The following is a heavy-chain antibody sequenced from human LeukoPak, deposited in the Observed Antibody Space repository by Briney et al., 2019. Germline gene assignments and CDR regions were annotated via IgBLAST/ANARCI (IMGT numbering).Heavy chain of an antibody. D-gene: IGHD3-16*02. Sequence: GRSLRLSCAASGFTFSTYGMHWVRQAPGKGLEWVSSISSSSSYIYYADSVKGRFTISRDNAKDSLYLQMNSLRAEDTAVYYCARDNHDYVWGSYRPTDYWGQGTLVTVSS. V-gene: IGHV3-21*01. CDR2: ISSSSSYI. CDR1: GFTFSTYG. J-gene: IGHJ4*02. CDR3: ARDNHDYVWGSYRPTDY.